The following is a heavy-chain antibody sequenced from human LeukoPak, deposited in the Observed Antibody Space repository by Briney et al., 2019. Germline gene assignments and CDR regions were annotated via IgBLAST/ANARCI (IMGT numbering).Heavy chain of an antibody. J-gene: IGHJ4*02. CDR3: ARDASPTSSYDGTTYYYDAHDY. CDR2: IQGDGSEK. V-gene: IGHV3-7*01. CDR1: GCTFSKVW. D-gene: IGHD3-22*01. Sequence: GGSLRLSCVGSGCTFSKVWMTWVRQAPGKGLEWVANIQGDGSEKSYVDAVKGRFTTSRDNAKNSLYLQMNSLRAEDTAVYYCARDASPTSSYDGTTYYYDAHDYWGQGTLVTVSS.